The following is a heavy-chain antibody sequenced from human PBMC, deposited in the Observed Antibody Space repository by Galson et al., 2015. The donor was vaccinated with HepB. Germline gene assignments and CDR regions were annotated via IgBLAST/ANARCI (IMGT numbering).Heavy chain of an antibody. D-gene: IGHD5-24*01. J-gene: IGHJ6*02. CDR3: ARHSVPVEMATIIFSYHYAMDV. CDR1: GYTFTSHA. Sequence: SVKVSCKASGYTFTSHALNWVRQAPGQGLEWMGWINTNTGNPMYAQGFTGRFVFSLDTSVSTAYLQISSLKAEDTAVYYCARHSVPVEMATIIFSYHYAMDVWGQGTTVTVSS. V-gene: IGHV7-4-1*02. CDR2: INTNTGNP.